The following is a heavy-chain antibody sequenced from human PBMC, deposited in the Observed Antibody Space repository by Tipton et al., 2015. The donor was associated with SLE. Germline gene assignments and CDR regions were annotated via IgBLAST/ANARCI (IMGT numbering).Heavy chain of an antibody. CDR1: GDSITSDNHF. D-gene: IGHD5-12*01. V-gene: IGHV4-61*02. J-gene: IGHJ4*02. Sequence: LRLSCIVAGDSITSDNHFWSWIRQPAGKGLEWIGRIYVSGSTDYNPSLKSRITISVDTSKNHFSLKLSSVTAADTAVYYCARGGVGGYDYFDHWGQGTLVTVSS. CDR2: IYVSGST. CDR3: ARGGVGGYDYFDH.